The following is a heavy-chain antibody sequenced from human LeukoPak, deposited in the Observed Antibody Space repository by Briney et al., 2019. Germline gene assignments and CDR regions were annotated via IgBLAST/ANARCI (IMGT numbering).Heavy chain of an antibody. J-gene: IGHJ4*02. CDR3: GKYILGATGGDY. CDR1: GFTFSSYV. Sequence: SGGSLRLSCAASGFTFSSYVMSWVRQAPGKGLEWVSTISSDGGATFYADSVKGRFTVSRDNPKNTLCLQMNSLRAEDTALYYCGKYILGATGGDYWGQGTLVTVSS. CDR2: ISSDGGAT. V-gene: IGHV3-23*01. D-gene: IGHD1-26*01.